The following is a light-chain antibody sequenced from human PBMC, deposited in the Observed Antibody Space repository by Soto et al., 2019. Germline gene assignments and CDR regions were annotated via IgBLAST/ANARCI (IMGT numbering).Light chain of an antibody. J-gene: IGKJ1*01. CDR3: QQFSSTPRK. CDR2: GAS. Sequence: EIVLTQSPGTLSLSPGESATLSCSASQSVDRNYLAWFQQKPGKSPRLLIYGASSRATGIPPRFSGSGSGSESILANRGLQPEYWAVDYGQQFSSTPRKFGQGTKVESK. CDR1: QSVDRNY. V-gene: IGKV3-20*01.